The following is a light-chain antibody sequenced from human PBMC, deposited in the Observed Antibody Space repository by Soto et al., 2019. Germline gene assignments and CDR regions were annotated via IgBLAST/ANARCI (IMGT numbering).Light chain of an antibody. V-gene: IGLV2-14*01. Sequence: QSVLTQPASVSGSPGQSITISCTGTSRDVGGYNYVSWYQQHPGKALKLMIYEVSNRPSGVSNRFSGSKSGNTASLTISGLQAEDEADYYCNSYTSSSTLVFGTGTKVTVL. CDR2: EVS. J-gene: IGLJ1*01. CDR1: SRDVGGYNY. CDR3: NSYTSSSTLV.